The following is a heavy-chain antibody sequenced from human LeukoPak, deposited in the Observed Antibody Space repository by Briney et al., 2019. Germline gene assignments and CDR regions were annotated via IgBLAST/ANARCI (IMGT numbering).Heavy chain of an antibody. CDR2: IIPILGIA. Sequence: SVKVSCKASGYTFTSYYMHWVRQAPGQGLEWMGRIIPILGIANYAQKFQGRVTITADKSTSTAYMELSSLRSEDTAVYYCARGSYSYGLVDYWGQGTLVTVSS. D-gene: IGHD5-18*01. V-gene: IGHV1-69*04. J-gene: IGHJ4*02. CDR3: ARGSYSYGLVDY. CDR1: GYTFTSYY.